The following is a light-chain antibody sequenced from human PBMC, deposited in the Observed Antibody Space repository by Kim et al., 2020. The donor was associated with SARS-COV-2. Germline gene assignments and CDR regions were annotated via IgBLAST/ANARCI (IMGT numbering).Light chain of an antibody. CDR1: NIGSKS. CDR3: QVWDSSSDHPV. J-gene: IGLJ3*02. V-gene: IGLV3-21*04. CDR2: YDS. Sequence: SYELTQPPSVSVAPGKTARITCGGNNIGSKSVHWYQQKPGQAPVLVIYYDSDRPSGIPELFSGSNSGNTATLTISRVVAGDEADYYCQVWDSSSDHPVFG.